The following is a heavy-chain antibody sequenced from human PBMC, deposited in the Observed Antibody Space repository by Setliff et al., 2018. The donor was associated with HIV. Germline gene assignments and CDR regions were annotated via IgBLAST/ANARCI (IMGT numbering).Heavy chain of an antibody. V-gene: IGHV4-38-2*02. CDR1: GYSISSGYY. CDR2: INHSGST. J-gene: IGHJ4*02. Sequence: PSETLSLTCDVSGYSISSGYYWGWIRQSPGKGLEWIGEINHSGSTNFNPSLKSRVAISVDKSKNQFSLELNSVTAADTAVYYCARDQRLSYWGQGTLVTVSS. CDR3: ARDQRLSY.